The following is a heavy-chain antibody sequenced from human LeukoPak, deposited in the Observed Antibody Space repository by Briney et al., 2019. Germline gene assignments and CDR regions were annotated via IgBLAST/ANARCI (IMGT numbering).Heavy chain of an antibody. CDR2: IYYSGST. V-gene: IGHV4-39*01. J-gene: IGHJ4*02. D-gene: IGHD6-19*01. Sequence: SETLSLTCTVSGGSISSSSYYWGWIRQPPGKGLEWIGSIYYSGSTYYNPSLKSRVTISVDTSKNQISLKLSSVTAADTAVYYCARRRWRSGWNYFDYWGQGTLVTVSS. CDR3: ARRRWRSGWNYFDY. CDR1: GGSISSSSYY.